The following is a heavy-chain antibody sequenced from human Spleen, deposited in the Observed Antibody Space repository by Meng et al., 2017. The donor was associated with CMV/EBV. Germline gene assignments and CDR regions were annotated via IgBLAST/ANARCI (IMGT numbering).Heavy chain of an antibody. CDR2: ISYDGSNK. Sequence: GESLKISCAASGFTFSSYAMHWVRQAPGKGLEWVVLISYDGSNKYYADSVKGRFTISRDNSKNTLYLQMDSLRAEDTATYYCAKCGIYSDFWSNFGFWGQGTLVTVSS. CDR1: GFTFSSYA. CDR3: AKCGIYSDFWSNFGF. J-gene: IGHJ4*02. V-gene: IGHV3-30-3*02. D-gene: IGHD3-3*01.